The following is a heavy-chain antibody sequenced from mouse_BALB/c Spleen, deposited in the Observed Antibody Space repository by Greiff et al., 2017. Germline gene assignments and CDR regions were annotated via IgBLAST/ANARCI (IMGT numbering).Heavy chain of an antibody. CDR1: GFTFSSYA. Sequence: EVQLVESGGGLVKPGGSLKLSCAASGFTFSSYAMSWVRQTPEKRLEWVASISSGGSTYYPDSVKGRFTISRDNARNILYLQMSSLRSEDTAMYYCARDSTMITTPYFDYWGQGTTLTVSS. CDR3: ARDSTMITTPYFDY. V-gene: IGHV5-6-5*01. J-gene: IGHJ2*01. D-gene: IGHD2-4*01. CDR2: ISSGGST.